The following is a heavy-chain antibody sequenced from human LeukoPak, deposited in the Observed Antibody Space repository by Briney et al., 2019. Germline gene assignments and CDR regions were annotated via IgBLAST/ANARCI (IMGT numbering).Heavy chain of an antibody. CDR2: IQNSAIYRAKI. CDR3: ARLSSTLYYSMDV. J-gene: IGHJ6*02. V-gene: IGHV4-59*08. D-gene: IGHD6-6*01. CDR1: GGSISSYY. Sequence: SETLSLTCAVSGGSISSYYWTWIRQPPGKGLEWVGYIQNSAIYRAKIKSSPSLQSRVSLSIDTSKNQVSLTVNSVTATDTAVYYCARLSSTLYYSMDVWGPGTAVTVSS.